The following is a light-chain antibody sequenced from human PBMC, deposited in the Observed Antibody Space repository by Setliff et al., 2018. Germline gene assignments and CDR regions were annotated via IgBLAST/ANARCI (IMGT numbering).Light chain of an antibody. CDR2: EVS. V-gene: IGLV2-23*02. CDR3: CSYAGGSTYV. J-gene: IGLJ1*01. CDR1: SSDIGFYDY. Sequence: QSVLTQPPSASGSPGQSVTISCTGTSSDIGFYDYVSWYQQHPGEAPKFMIYEVSNRPSGVSNRFSGSKSGNTASLTISGLQAEDEADYYCCSYAGGSTYVFGTGTKVTVL.